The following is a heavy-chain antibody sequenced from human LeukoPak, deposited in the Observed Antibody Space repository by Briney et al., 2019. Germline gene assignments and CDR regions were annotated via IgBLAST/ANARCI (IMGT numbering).Heavy chain of an antibody. J-gene: IGHJ4*02. CDR1: GGSISSSSYY. D-gene: IGHD2-2*01. V-gene: IGHV4-39*01. CDR3: ARGDLGYCSRTSCYPLDY. Sequence: SETLSLTCTVSGGSISSSSYYWGWIRQPPGKGLEWIGSIYYSGSTYYNPSLKSRVTISVDTSKNQFSLKLSSVTAADTAVYYCARGDLGYCSRTSCYPLDYWGQGTLVTVSS. CDR2: IYYSGST.